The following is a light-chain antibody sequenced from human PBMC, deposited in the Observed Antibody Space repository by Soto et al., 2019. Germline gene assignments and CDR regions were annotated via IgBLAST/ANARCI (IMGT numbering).Light chain of an antibody. CDR3: QQYNSYSEA. Sequence: DIQMTQSPSTLSASVGDRVTITCRASQSISSWLAWYQQKPGKAPKLLIYKASSLESGVPSRFSGSGSGTEFTLTISSLQPDDFATYYCQQYNSYSEAFGQGTKVHIK. V-gene: IGKV1-5*03. CDR1: QSISSW. J-gene: IGKJ1*01. CDR2: KAS.